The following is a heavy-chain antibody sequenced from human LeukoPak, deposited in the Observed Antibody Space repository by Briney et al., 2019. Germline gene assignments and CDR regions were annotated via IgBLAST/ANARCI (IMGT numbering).Heavy chain of an antibody. CDR1: GFTFISYA. V-gene: IGHV3-64D*06. J-gene: IGHJ4*02. CDR2: ISTNGGST. D-gene: IGHD2-15*01. Sequence: PGGSLRLSCSVSGFTFISYAVYWVRRAPGKGLKYVSAISTNGGSTYYAASVKCRFTISRDNSKNSLYLQMSSLRAEDTAVYFCVRCSGGSCYQPLDFWGQGTLVTVSS. CDR3: VRCSGGSCYQPLDF.